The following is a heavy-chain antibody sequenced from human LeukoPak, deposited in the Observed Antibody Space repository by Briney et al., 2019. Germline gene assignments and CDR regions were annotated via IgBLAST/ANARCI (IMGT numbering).Heavy chain of an antibody. Sequence: ASVKVSCKASGYTFTSYYMHWVRQAPGQGLEWMGIINPSGGSTSYAQKFQGRVTMTRDMSTSTAYMELSRLRSDDTAVYYCAREAYASGSFRTDYYYMDVWGKGTTVTISS. CDR3: AREAYASGSFRTDYYYMDV. CDR2: INPSGGST. CDR1: GYTFTSYY. D-gene: IGHD3-10*01. J-gene: IGHJ6*03. V-gene: IGHV1-46*01.